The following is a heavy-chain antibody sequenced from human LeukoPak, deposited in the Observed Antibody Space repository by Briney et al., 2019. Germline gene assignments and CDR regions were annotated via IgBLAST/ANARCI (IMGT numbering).Heavy chain of an antibody. Sequence: HPGGSLRLSCAASGFTVSSNYMSWVRQAPGKGLEWVSVISSGGNTYYADSVKGRFTISRDNSKNTLYLQMNSLRAEDTAVYYCARPYGGYGYAFDYWGQGTLVTVSS. CDR2: ISSGGNT. J-gene: IGHJ4*02. CDR3: ARPYGGYGYAFDY. CDR1: GFTVSSNY. D-gene: IGHD5-18*01. V-gene: IGHV3-53*01.